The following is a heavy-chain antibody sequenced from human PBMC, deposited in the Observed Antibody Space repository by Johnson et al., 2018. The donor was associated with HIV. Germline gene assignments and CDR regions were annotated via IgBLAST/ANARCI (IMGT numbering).Heavy chain of an antibody. CDR2: ISGSGGST. J-gene: IGHJ3*02. CDR3: AKDTIQLWSIDAFDI. Sequence: VQLVESGGGLVQPGGSLRLSCAASGFTFSSYAMSWVRQAPGKGLEWVSAISGSGGSTYYADSVKGRFTISRGNSKNTLYLQMNSLGAEEPAVYYCAKDTIQLWSIDAFDIWGQGTMVTVSS. CDR1: GFTFSSYA. V-gene: IGHV3-23*04. D-gene: IGHD5-18*01.